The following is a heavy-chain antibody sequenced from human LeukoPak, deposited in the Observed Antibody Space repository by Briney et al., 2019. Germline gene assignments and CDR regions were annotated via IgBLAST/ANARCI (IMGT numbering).Heavy chain of an antibody. CDR3: TRGGGSYYSPIDY. J-gene: IGHJ4*02. CDR2: IYYSGST. Sequence: PSETLSLTCTVSGGSISSYYWSWIRQPPGKGLEWIGNIYYSGSTNYNPSLKSRVTISVDTSKNQFSLKLSSVTAADTAVYYCTRGGGSYYSPIDYWGQGTLVTVSS. D-gene: IGHD1-26*01. V-gene: IGHV4-59*01. CDR1: GGSISSYY.